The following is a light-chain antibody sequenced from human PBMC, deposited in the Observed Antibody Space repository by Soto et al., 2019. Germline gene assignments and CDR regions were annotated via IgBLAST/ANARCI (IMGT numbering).Light chain of an antibody. V-gene: IGKV3-20*01. CDR3: QQYDSSRT. J-gene: IGKJ1*01. Sequence: EVVLTQSPGTLSLSPGERATLSCRASQSISSRFLAWYQQKPGQAPRLLVYGASIRATGIPDRFSGSGSGTDFTLSISRLEPEDFAVYYCQQYDSSRTFGQGTKVEIK. CDR1: QSISSRF. CDR2: GAS.